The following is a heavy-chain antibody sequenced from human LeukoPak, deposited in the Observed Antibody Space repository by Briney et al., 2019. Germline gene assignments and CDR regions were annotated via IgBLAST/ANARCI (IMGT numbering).Heavy chain of an antibody. D-gene: IGHD6-13*01. J-gene: IGHJ4*02. CDR2: IWYDASDR. CDR1: GFTFSSFG. V-gene: IGHV3-33*01. CDR3: ARDEKYSSNWASSMFDY. Sequence: PGRSLTLSCAASGFTFSSFGMHWVRQAPGKGLEWVAVIWYDASDRYYADSVKGRFTISRDNSKNTLFLQMNSLRDDDTAVYYCARDEKYSSNWASSMFDYWGQGTLVTVSS.